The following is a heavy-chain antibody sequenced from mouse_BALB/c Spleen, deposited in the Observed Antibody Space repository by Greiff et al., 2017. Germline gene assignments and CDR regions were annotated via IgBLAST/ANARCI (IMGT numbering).Heavy chain of an antibody. V-gene: IGHV5-6*01. CDR2: ISSGGSYT. J-gene: IGHJ2*01. CDR3: ARHGGYDFDD. Sequence: EVQGVESGGDLVKPGGSLKLSCAASGFTFSSYGMSWVRQTPDKRLEWVATISSGGSYTYYPDSVKGRFTISRDNAKNTLYLQMSSLKSEDTAMYYCARHGGYDFDDWGQGTTLTVSS. CDR1: GFTFSSYG. D-gene: IGHD2-2*01.